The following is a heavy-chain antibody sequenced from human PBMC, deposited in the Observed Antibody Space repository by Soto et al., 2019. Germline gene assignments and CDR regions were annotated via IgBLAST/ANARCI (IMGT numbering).Heavy chain of an antibody. J-gene: IGHJ4*02. Sequence: EAQLVESGGGLVKPGGSLRLSCAASGFTFSSYSMNWVGQAAGKGLEWVSCISSSSRYIYYADSVKGRFTTSRDNAKNSLYLQMNSLRAEDTVVYYCARGYGTFDYWGQGTLVTVSS. D-gene: IGHD5-18*01. CDR1: GFTFSSYS. CDR2: ISSSSRYI. CDR3: ARGYGTFDY. V-gene: IGHV3-21*01.